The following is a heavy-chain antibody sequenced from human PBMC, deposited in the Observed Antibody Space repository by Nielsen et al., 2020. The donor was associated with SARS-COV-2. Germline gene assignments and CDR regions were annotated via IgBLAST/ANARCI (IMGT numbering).Heavy chain of an antibody. Sequence: SETLSLTCTVSGGSISSGGYYWSWIRHHPGKGLEWIGYIYFSERTCYNPSPKSRVTISVDTSKNQFSLSLRSVTAADTAVYYCARESSGYDHYNYGMDVWGQGTTVTVSS. CDR1: GGSISSGGYY. V-gene: IGHV4-31*03. J-gene: IGHJ6*02. CDR2: IYFSERT. CDR3: ARESSGYDHYNYGMDV. D-gene: IGHD5-12*01.